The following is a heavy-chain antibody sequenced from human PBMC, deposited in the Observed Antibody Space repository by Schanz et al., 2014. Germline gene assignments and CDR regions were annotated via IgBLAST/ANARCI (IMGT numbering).Heavy chain of an antibody. V-gene: IGHV3-48*04. CDR1: GFTFSSYS. Sequence: EVQLVESGGGLVQPGGSLRLSCTASGFTFSSYSMNWVRQAPGKGLEWVSYIGNGGVTIYYADSVKGRFTISRDNSKNSLYLQMNSLRAEDTAVYYCARIGGSVFDYWAQGTLVTVSS. J-gene: IGHJ4*02. D-gene: IGHD3-10*01. CDR3: ARIGGSVFDY. CDR2: IGNGGVTI.